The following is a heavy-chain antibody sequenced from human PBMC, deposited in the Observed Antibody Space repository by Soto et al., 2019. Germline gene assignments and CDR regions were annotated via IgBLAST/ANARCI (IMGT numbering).Heavy chain of an antibody. Sequence: GGSLRLSCAASGFTFSSYSMNWVRQAPGKGLEWVSSISSSSSYIYYADSVKGRFTISRDNAKNSLYLQMNSLRAEDTAAYYCARDPSDYYDSSGYPYFDYWGQGTLVTVSS. CDR1: GFTFSSYS. V-gene: IGHV3-21*01. D-gene: IGHD3-22*01. CDR3: ARDPSDYYDSSGYPYFDY. J-gene: IGHJ4*02. CDR2: ISSSSSYI.